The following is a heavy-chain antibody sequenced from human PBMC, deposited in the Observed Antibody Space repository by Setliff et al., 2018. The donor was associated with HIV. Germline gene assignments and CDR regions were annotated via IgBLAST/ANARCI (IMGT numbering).Heavy chain of an antibody. CDR2: IHPNRGGT. CDR3: ARGPSLQTTLFDY. CDR1: GYTFSDYF. V-gene: IGHV1-2*02. J-gene: IGHJ4*02. Sequence: GASVKVSCKASGYTFSDYFIHWVRQAPGQGLEWMGWIHPNRGGTNYAQKFQGRVTMTRDTSITTAYMELSRLSSDDTAVYYCARGPSLQTTLFDYWGQGTLVTVSP.